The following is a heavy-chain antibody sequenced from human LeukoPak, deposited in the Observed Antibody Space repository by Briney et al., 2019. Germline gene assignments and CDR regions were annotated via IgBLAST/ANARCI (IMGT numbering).Heavy chain of an antibody. CDR1: GGSISSHY. Sequence: SETLSLTCTVSGGSISSHYWSWIRQPPGKGLEWIGYIYCSGSTNYNPSLKSRVTISVDTSKNQFSLKLSSVTAADTAVYYCAMEGSDHDASDIWGQGTMVTVSS. CDR3: AMEGSDHDASDI. J-gene: IGHJ3*02. V-gene: IGHV4-59*11. CDR2: IYCSGST. D-gene: IGHD3-10*01.